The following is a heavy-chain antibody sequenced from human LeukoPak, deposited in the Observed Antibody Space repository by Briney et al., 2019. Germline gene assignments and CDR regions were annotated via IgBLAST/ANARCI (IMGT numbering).Heavy chain of an antibody. Sequence: SETLSLTCTVNGGAFSDYNWNWIRQPPGKGLEWIGQITHSGSTNYNPSLKSRVTVSVDTSKKHLSLKLNSVTAADTAVYYCARVGASAFDIWGPGTMVTVS. J-gene: IGHJ3*02. CDR3: ARVGASAFDI. CDR2: ITHSGST. CDR1: GGAFSDYN. V-gene: IGHV4-34*01. D-gene: IGHD3-10*01.